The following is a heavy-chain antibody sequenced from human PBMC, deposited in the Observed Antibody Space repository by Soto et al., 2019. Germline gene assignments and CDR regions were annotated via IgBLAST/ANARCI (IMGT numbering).Heavy chain of an antibody. V-gene: IGHV3-23*01. J-gene: IGHJ2*01. CDR3: AKRRGQQLENWQFDV. CDR1: GFSFIDRA. CDR2: ISSDGGGT. Sequence: EVQLLESGGGLVQPGGSLRLSCVASGFSFIDRAMAWVRQAPGKGLEWVSDISSDGGGTFYADSVKGRFTISRDNVKKTVHLQMNRLRDEDTATYYCAKRRGQQLENWQFDVWGRGSLVSVAS. D-gene: IGHD1-1*01.